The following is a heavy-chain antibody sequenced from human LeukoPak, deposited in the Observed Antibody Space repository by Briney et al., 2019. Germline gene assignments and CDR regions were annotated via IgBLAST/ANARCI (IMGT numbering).Heavy chain of an antibody. CDR2: INPNSGGT. J-gene: IGHJ6*02. V-gene: IGHV1-2*02. CDR1: GYTFTGYY. Sequence: ASVKVSCKASGYTFTGYYMHWVRQAPGQGLEWMGWINPNSGGTNCAQKFQGRVTMTRDTSISTAYMELSRLRSDDTAVYYCARGSGVGAPSRYYYYGMDVWGQGTTVTVSS. CDR3: ARGSGVGAPSRYYYYGMDV. D-gene: IGHD1-26*01.